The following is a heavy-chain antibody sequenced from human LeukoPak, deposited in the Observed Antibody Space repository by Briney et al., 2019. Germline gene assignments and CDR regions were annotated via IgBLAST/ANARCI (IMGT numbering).Heavy chain of an antibody. Sequence: ASVKVSCKASGYTFTSYGISWVRQAPGQGLEWMGWISAYNGNTNYAQKLQGRVTMTTDTSTSTAYMELRSLRSDDTAVYYCVRDITGTNPDDYWGQGTLVTVSS. J-gene: IGHJ4*02. CDR1: GYTFTSYG. CDR3: VRDITGTNPDDY. D-gene: IGHD1/OR15-1a*01. CDR2: ISAYNGNT. V-gene: IGHV1-18*01.